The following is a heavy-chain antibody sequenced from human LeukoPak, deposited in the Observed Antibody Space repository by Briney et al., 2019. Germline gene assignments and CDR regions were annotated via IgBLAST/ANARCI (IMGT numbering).Heavy chain of an antibody. CDR2: IIPIFAIV. CDR3: ARADSSGYSLDENFDY. CDR1: GGTLSSYA. D-gene: IGHD3-22*01. J-gene: IGHJ4*02. V-gene: IGHV1-69*04. Sequence: SVKVSCKASGGTLSSYALNWVRQAPGQGLEWIGRIIPIFAIVNYAQNFQGRVTITADKSTNIAYMELSSLRFEDTAFYYCARADSSGYSLDENFDYWGQGTLVTVSS.